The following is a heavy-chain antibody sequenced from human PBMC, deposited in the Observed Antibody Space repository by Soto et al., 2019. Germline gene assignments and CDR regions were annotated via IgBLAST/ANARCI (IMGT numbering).Heavy chain of an antibody. CDR1: GGSISSGGYS. CDR2: IYHSGST. CDR3: ARVIGGRKLFDY. V-gene: IGHV4-30-2*01. Sequence: TLSLTCAVSGGSISSGGYSWSWIRQPPGKGLEWIGYIYHSGSTYYNPSLKSRVSMSLDTSKNQFYLRLSSVAAADTAFYYCARVIGGRKLFDYWGQGTLVTVSS. D-gene: IGHD3-16*01. J-gene: IGHJ4*02.